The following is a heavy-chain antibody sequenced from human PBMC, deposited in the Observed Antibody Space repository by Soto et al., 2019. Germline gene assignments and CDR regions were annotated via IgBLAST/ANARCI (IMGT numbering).Heavy chain of an antibody. D-gene: IGHD6-6*01. CDR3: AGGSASRRVGGLDV. CDR1: GAPINEYF. V-gene: IGHV4-4*07. Sequence: SETLSLTCTVSGAPINEYFWNWVRQPAGKGLEWIGRINARGSTNDKSSLKGRVTMSLDTSKSQVALRLSSMTAADTAVYYCAGGSASRRVGGLDVWGQGTTVTVSS. CDR2: INARGST. J-gene: IGHJ6*02.